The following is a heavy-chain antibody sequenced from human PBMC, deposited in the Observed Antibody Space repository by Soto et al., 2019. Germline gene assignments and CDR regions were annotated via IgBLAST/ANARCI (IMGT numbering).Heavy chain of an antibody. CDR2: IIPLFGTA. CDR1: GVTFSSET. D-gene: IGHD2-21*01. V-gene: IGHV1-69*01. J-gene: IGHJ4*02. Sequence: QVQLVQSGAEVKKPGSSVKVSCKASGVTFSSETISWVRQAPGQGLEWVGGIIPLFGTANYAQKFQGRVTITADESTSALYIELSSLRSDGTAVDYCATELGDNPASHFVSWGQGTLVTVSS. CDR3: ATELGDNPASHFVS.